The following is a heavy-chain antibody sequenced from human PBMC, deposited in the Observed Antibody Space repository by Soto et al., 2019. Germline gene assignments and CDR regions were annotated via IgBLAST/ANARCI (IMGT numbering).Heavy chain of an antibody. CDR2: IYTIGST. CDR3: ARDLYYYDSSAYYDAFDI. J-gene: IGHJ3*02. Sequence: AETLCLASTGSGGSISSYYWSLIRQPAGKGLDWIGRIYTIGSTNYNPSLKSRVTMSVDTSKNQFSLKLSSVTAADTAVYYCARDLYYYDSSAYYDAFDIWGQGTMVTVSS. CDR1: GGSISSYY. D-gene: IGHD3-22*01. V-gene: IGHV4-4*07.